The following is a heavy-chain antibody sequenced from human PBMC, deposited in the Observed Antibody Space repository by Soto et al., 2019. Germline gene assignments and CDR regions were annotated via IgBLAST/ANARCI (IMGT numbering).Heavy chain of an antibody. D-gene: IGHD4-17*01. CDR3: ARASTTVTTLDY. V-gene: IGHV4-39*07. CDR2: IYYSGNT. J-gene: IGHJ4*02. Sequence: SETLSLTCTVSGGSISSSRYYWGWVRQPPGKGLEWIGNIYYSGNTYYTPSLKSRVTISVDRSKNQFSLKLSSVTAADTAVYYCARASTTVTTLDYWGQGTLVTVSS. CDR1: GGSISSSRYY.